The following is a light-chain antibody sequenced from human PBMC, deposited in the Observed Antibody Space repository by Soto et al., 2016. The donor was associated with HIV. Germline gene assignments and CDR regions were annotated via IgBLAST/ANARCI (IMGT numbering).Light chain of an antibody. Sequence: DIQMTQSPSTLSASVGDRVTITCRASQSINSWLAWYQQKPGKAPKLLIYDASNLETGVPSRFSGSGSGTDFTFTISSLQPEDIATYYCQQYDTLPYTFGQGTQLEIK. CDR2: DAS. CDR1: QSINSW. J-gene: IGKJ2*01. CDR3: QQYDTLPYT. V-gene: IGKV1-33*01.